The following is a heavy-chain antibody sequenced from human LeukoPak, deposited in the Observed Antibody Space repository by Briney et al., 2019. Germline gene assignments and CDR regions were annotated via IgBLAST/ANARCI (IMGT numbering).Heavy chain of an antibody. J-gene: IGHJ4*02. CDR1: GYTFTGYY. Sequence: ASVKVSCKASGYTFTGYYMHWVRQAPGQGLEWMGWINPNSGGTNYAQKFQGRVTMTRDTSISTAYMELSRLRSDGTAVYYCARLHSSGWGSYYFDYWGQGTLVTVSS. CDR2: INPNSGGT. D-gene: IGHD6-19*01. V-gene: IGHV1-2*02. CDR3: ARLHSSGWGSYYFDY.